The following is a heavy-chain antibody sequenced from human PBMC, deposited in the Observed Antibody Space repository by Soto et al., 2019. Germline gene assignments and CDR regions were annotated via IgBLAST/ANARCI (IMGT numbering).Heavy chain of an antibody. CDR3: ARAAYYYESSGYYPGDY. J-gene: IGHJ4*02. CDR2: INAGNGNT. CDR1: GYTFTGYA. V-gene: IGHV1-3*01. Sequence: ASVKVSCKASGYTFTGYAVHWVRQAPGQRLEWMGWINAGNGNTKYSQKFQGRVTITRDTSASTVYMEVSSLRSEDTAVYYCARAAYYYESSGYYPGDYWGQGTLVTVSS. D-gene: IGHD3-22*01.